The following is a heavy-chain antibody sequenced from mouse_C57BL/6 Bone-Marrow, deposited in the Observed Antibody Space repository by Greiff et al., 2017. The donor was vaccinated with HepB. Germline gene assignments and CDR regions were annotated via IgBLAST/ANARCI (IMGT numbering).Heavy chain of an antibody. CDR3: AREGLTYYGNYEYFDV. Sequence: QVQLKQPGAELVMPGASVKLSCKASGYTFTSYWMHWVKQRPGQGLEWIGEFDPSDSYTNYNQKFKGKSTLTVDKSSSTAYMQLSSLTSEDSAVYYCAREGLTYYGNYEYFDVWGTGTTATVTS. V-gene: IGHV1-69*01. CDR2: FDPSDSYT. CDR1: GYTFTSYW. J-gene: IGHJ1*03. D-gene: IGHD2-10*01.